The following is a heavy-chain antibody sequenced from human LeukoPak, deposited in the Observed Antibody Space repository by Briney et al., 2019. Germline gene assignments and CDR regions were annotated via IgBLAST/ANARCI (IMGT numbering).Heavy chain of an antibody. V-gene: IGHV3-30*04. CDR3: ARDRSGSSSVDDAFDI. Sequence: GGSLRLSCAASGFTFRLYTMHWVRQAPGKGLEWVAIVSYDGSYTYYADSVKGRFTISRDNAKKSLFLEMNSLRVEDTAVYYCARDRSGSSSVDDAFDIWGQGIMVTVSS. CDR2: VSYDGSYT. D-gene: IGHD1-26*01. CDR1: GFTFRLYT. J-gene: IGHJ3*02.